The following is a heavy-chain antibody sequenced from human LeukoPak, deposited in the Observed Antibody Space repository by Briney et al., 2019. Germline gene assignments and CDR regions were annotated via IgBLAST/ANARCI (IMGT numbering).Heavy chain of an antibody. Sequence: GGSLRLSCAASGFTFSNYAMSWVRQAPGKGLEWVSAISGSGAYTYYADSVKGRFTISRDNSKNTLYLQMNSLRAEDTAVYYCAKETVVVITNYYYYGMDVWGQGTTVTVSS. CDR3: AKETVVVITNYYYYGMDV. D-gene: IGHD3-22*01. CDR1: GFTFSNYA. J-gene: IGHJ6*02. V-gene: IGHV3-23*01. CDR2: ISGSGAYT.